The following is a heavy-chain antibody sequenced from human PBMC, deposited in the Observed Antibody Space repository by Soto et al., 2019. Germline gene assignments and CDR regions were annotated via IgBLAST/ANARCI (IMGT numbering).Heavy chain of an antibody. CDR1: GYTFTSYG. J-gene: IGHJ4*02. Sequence: QVHLVQSGAEVKKPGASVKVSCKASGYTFTSYGITWVRQAPGQGLEWMGWISANNGNTDYAQKTLGRGIVTRDTSTSTAYMELRSLISDDTAVYYCARGRYGDYWGQGALVTVSS. CDR3: ARGRYGDY. V-gene: IGHV1-18*01. D-gene: IGHD1-1*01. CDR2: ISANNGNT.